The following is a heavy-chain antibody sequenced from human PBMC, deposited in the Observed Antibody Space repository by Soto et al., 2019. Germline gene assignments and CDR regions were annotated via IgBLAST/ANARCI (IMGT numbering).Heavy chain of an antibody. D-gene: IGHD2-2*01. CDR3: ASLHCYSPNCVPLDP. CDR1: GGSIRDDTYY. V-gene: IGHV4-39*01. J-gene: IGHJ5*01. CDR2: IYYSGTS. Sequence: QLQLQESGPGLVKPSETLSLTCTVSGGSIRDDTYYWGWIRLPPGKGLEWIGSIYYSGTSSYNPSLKCRVTLSVDTSKMQLSLRLTSVTAADTAAYYCASLHCYSPNCVPLDPWGQGTLVIVSS.